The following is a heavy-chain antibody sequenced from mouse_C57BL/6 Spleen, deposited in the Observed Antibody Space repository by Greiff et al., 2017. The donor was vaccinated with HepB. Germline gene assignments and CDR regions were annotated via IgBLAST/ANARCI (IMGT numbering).Heavy chain of an antibody. CDR3: ARDRGSSYGAMDY. CDR2: ISDGGSYT. D-gene: IGHD1-1*01. CDR1: GFTFSSYA. V-gene: IGHV5-4*01. Sequence: EVKLEESGGGLVKPGGSLKLSCAASGFTFSSYAMSWVRQTPEKRLEWVATISDGGSYTYYPVNVKGRFTISRDNAKNNLYLQMSHLKSEDTAMYYCARDRGSSYGAMDYWGQGTSVTVSS. J-gene: IGHJ4*01.